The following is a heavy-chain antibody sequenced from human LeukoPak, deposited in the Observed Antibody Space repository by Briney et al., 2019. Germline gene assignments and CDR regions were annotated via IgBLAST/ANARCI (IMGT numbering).Heavy chain of an antibody. Sequence: PSETLSLTCSVSGGSISSLYWSWIRQPPGKGLERIGYIYYTGSTNYNPSLKSRVTMFVDMSKNQFSLRLSSVTAADTAVYYCARHRAYSSSSPFDYWGQGTLVTVSS. CDR3: ARHRAYSSSSPFDY. CDR2: IYYTGST. V-gene: IGHV4-59*08. D-gene: IGHD6-6*01. CDR1: GGSISSLY. J-gene: IGHJ4*02.